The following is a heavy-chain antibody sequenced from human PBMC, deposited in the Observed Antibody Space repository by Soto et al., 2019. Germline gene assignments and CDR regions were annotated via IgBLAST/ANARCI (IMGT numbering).Heavy chain of an antibody. CDR2: ISPYNGNA. D-gene: IGHD2-8*01. V-gene: IGHV1-18*04. CDR3: AREISLIMAAHAY. CDR1: GYTFSNYA. J-gene: IGHJ4*02. Sequence: ASVKVSCKTSGYTFSNYAISWVRQAPGQGLEWMGWISPYNGNANYTEKFQGRVSMTTDTSTTTAYMELTSLTSDDTAIYYCAREISLIMAAHAYWGQATLVTVYS.